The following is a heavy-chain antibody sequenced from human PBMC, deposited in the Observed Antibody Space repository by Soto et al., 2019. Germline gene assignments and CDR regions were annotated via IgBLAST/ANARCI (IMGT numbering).Heavy chain of an antibody. V-gene: IGHV3-23*01. Sequence: EVQLLESGGGLVQPGGSLGLSCAASGLTFSGYGMSWVRQAPGTGLEWVSAISGSGSTTYYADCVKGRFTISRDDSKNILFLQMNSLRAEDTAVYYCVTRSRGLQSSPPRLDSWGQGTLVTVSS. CDR1: GLTFSGYG. CDR2: ISGSGSTT. J-gene: IGHJ5*01. D-gene: IGHD4-4*01. CDR3: VTRSRGLQSSPPRLDS.